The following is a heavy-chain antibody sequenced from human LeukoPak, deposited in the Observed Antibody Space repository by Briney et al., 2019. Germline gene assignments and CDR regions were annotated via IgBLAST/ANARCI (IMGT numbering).Heavy chain of an antibody. Sequence: KPSETLSLTCTVSGGSISSYYWSWIRQLPGKGLEWIGYIYYSGSTNYNPSLKSRVTISVDTSKNQFSLKLSSVTAADTAVYYCARDKVVPAAIYYYYYMDVWGKGTTVTVSS. CDR3: ARDKVVPAAIYYYYYMDV. CDR1: GGSISSYY. CDR2: IYYSGST. J-gene: IGHJ6*03. V-gene: IGHV4-59*01. D-gene: IGHD2-2*01.